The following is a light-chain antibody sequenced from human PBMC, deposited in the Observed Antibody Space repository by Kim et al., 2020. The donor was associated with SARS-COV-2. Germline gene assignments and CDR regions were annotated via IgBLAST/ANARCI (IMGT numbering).Light chain of an antibody. V-gene: IGLV3-19*01. Sequence: ALGQTVRITCQGDSLRSYYASWYQQKPGQAPVLVIYGKNNRPSGIPDRFSGSSSGNTASLTITGAQAEDEADYYCNSRDSSGNRWVFGGGTQPTVL. CDR3: NSRDSSGNRWV. CDR2: GKN. CDR1: SLRSYY. J-gene: IGLJ3*02.